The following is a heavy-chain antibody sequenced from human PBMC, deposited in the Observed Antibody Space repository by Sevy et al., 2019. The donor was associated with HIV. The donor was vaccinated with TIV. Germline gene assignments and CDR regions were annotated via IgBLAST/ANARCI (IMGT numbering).Heavy chain of an antibody. J-gene: IGHJ4*02. CDR1: GFTFSDYY. CDR2: ISSSGSTI. D-gene: IGHD1-26*01. CDR3: ARTRLVGATRLYFDY. Sequence: GESLKISCAASGFTFSDYYMSWIRQAPGKGLEWVSYISSSGSTIYYADSVKGRFTISRDNAKNSLYLQMNSLRAEDTAVYYCARTRLVGATRLYFDYWGQGTLVTVSS. V-gene: IGHV3-11*04.